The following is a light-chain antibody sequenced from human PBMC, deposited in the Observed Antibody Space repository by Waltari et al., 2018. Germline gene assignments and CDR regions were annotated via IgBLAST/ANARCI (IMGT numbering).Light chain of an antibody. Sequence: QSALTQPATVPGSPGQSITITCTGTRSQVGRYNFISWFQQHPGKAPKLMIYDVTKRPSGMSDRFSGSKSGNTASLTISGLQADDEADYYCSSYTSGTTLIFGGGTELTVL. J-gene: IGLJ2*01. CDR2: DVT. CDR1: RSQVGRYNF. V-gene: IGLV2-14*01. CDR3: SSYTSGTTLI.